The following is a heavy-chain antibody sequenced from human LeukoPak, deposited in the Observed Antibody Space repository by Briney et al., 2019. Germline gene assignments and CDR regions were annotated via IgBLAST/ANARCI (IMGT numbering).Heavy chain of an antibody. J-gene: IGHJ4*02. CDR2: INTNTGNP. V-gene: IGHV7-4-1*02. CDR3: ARDRRPVLGKVYGDSDY. Sequence: ASVKVSCKASGYTFTSYAMNWVRQAPGQGLEWMGWINTNTGNPTYAQGFTGRFVFSLDTSVSTAYLQISSLKAEDTAVYYCARDRRPVLGKVYGDSDYWGQGTLVTVSS. CDR1: GYTFTSYA. D-gene: IGHD4-17*01.